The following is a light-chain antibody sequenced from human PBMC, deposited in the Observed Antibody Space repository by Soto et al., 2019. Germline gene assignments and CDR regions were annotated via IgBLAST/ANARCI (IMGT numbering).Light chain of an antibody. CDR1: QLFSSN. CDR2: GVS. Sequence: EIVMMQSPATLSVSPGESVTLSCRASQLFSSNLAWYQHKPGQAPRLLIYGVSTRDTGIPVRFSGSGSGTEFTLTISSLQSEDFAVYYCQQYDSWPRTFGQGTKVDIK. J-gene: IGKJ1*01. V-gene: IGKV3-15*01. CDR3: QQYDSWPRT.